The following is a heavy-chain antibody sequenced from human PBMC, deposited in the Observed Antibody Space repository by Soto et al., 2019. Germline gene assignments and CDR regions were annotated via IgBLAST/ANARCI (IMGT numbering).Heavy chain of an antibody. CDR3: ARAIRPAKNWFDP. Sequence: SETLSLTCTVSGGSISSGDYYWSWIRQPPGKGLEWIGYIYYSGSTYYNPSLKSRVTISVDTSKNQFSLKLSSVTAADTAVYYCARAIRPAKNWFDPWGQGTLVTVSS. CDR2: IYYSGST. CDR1: GGSISSGDYY. V-gene: IGHV4-30-4*01. J-gene: IGHJ5*02. D-gene: IGHD3-9*01.